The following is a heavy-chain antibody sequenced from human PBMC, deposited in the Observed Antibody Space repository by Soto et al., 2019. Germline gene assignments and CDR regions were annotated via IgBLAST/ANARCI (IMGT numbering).Heavy chain of an antibody. CDR3: ARAMYSSSWQGSNYYYYGMDV. J-gene: IGHJ6*02. D-gene: IGHD6-13*01. V-gene: IGHV3-33*01. Sequence: GGSLRLSCAASGFTFSSYGMHWVRQAPGKGLEWVAVIWYDGSNKYYADSVKGRFTISRDNSKNTLYLQMNSLRAEDTAVYYCARAMYSSSWQGSNYYYYGMDVWGQGTRVTVSS. CDR2: IWYDGSNK. CDR1: GFTFSSYG.